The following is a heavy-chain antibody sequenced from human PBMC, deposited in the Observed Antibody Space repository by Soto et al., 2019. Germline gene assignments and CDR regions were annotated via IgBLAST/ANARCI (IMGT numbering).Heavy chain of an antibody. CDR3: ARTNVVVVAATLYYFDY. CDR1: GFSLSTSGMR. D-gene: IGHD2-15*01. V-gene: IGHV2-70*04. CDR2: IDWDDDK. J-gene: IGHJ4*02. Sequence: PTLVNPTQTLTLTCTFSGFSLSTSGMRVSWIRQPPGKALEWLARIDWDDDKFYSTSLKTRLTISKDTSKNQVVLTMTNMDPVDTATYYCARTNVVVVAATLYYFDYWGQGTLVTVSS.